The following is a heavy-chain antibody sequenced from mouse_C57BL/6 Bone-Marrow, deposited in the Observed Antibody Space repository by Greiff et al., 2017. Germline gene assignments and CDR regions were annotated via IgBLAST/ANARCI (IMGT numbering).Heavy chain of an antibody. D-gene: IGHD1-1*01. Sequence: VQLKESGAELVRPGSSVKMSCKTSGYTFTSYGINWVKQRPGQGLEWIGYIYIGNGYTEYNEKFKGKATLTSDTSSSTAYMQLSSLTSEDAAIYFCAKTDYYGSSYWYFDVWGTGTTVTVSS. CDR1: GYTFTSYG. V-gene: IGHV1-58*01. CDR3: AKTDYYGSSYWYFDV. CDR2: IYIGNGYT. J-gene: IGHJ1*03.